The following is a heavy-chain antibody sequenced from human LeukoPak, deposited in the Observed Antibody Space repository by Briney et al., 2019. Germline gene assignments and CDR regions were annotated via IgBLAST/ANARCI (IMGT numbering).Heavy chain of an antibody. D-gene: IGHD3-16*01. CDR1: GGSISSYY. Sequence: SETLSLTCTVSGGSISSYYWSWIRQPAGKGLEWIGRIYTSGSTNYNPSLKSRVTMSVDTSKNQFSLKLSSVTAADTAVYYCARSEPMITFGGVSATVFDYWGQGTLVTVSS. CDR2: IYTSGST. V-gene: IGHV4-4*07. CDR3: ARSEPMITFGGVSATVFDY. J-gene: IGHJ4*02.